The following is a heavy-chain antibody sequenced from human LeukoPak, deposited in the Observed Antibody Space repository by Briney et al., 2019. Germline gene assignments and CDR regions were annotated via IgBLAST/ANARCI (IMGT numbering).Heavy chain of an antibody. V-gene: IGHV3-73*01. CDR1: GFTFSGSA. CDR2: IRSKANSYAT. J-gene: IGHJ6*02. CDR3: TSSTSAELYYYYGMDV. Sequence: GGSLRLSCAASGFTFSGSAMHWVRQASGKGLEWVGRIRSKANSYATAYAASVKGRFTISRDDSKNTAYLQMNSLKTEDTAVHYCTSSTSAELYYYYGMDVWGQGTTVTVSS. D-gene: IGHD2-2*01.